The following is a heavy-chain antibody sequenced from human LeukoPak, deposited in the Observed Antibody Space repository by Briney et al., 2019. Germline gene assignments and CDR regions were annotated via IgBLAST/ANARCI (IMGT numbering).Heavy chain of an antibody. V-gene: IGHV3-66*01. CDR3: ARSITMVRGVIAFDY. Sequence: GGSLRLSCAASGFTVSSNYMSWVRQAPGKGLEWVSVIYSGGSTYYADSVKGRFTISRDNSKNTLYLQMNSLRAEDTAVYYCARSITMVRGVIAFDYWGQGTLVTVSS. D-gene: IGHD3-10*01. CDR1: GFTVSSNY. CDR2: IYSGGST. J-gene: IGHJ4*02.